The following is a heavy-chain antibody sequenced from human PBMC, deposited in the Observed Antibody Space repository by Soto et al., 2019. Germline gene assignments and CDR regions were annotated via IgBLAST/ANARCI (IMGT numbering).Heavy chain of an antibody. D-gene: IGHD5-12*01. J-gene: IGHJ4*02. CDR1: GFTFSSYG. CDR3: ARECVDTVTSITIPFDY. V-gene: IGHV3-30*03. CDR2: ISYDGSNK. Sequence: GGSLRLSCAASGFTFSSYGMHWVRQAPGKGLEWVAVISYDGSNKYYADSVKGRFTISRDNSKNTPYLQMNSLRADDTAVYYCARECVDTVTSITIPFDYWGQGALVTVSS.